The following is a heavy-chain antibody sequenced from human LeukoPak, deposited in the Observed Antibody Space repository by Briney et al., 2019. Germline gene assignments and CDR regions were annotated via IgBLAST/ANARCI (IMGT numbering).Heavy chain of an antibody. CDR3: ARLVWDTTMADGDIDS. J-gene: IGHJ4*02. Sequence: TGGSLRLPCAASGFTFSSYSMNWVRQAPGKGLGWVSSISSASTYIYYADSVKGRFTISRDNAKNSLYLQMNSLRAEDTAMYYCARLVWDTTMADGDIDSWGQGTLLIVSS. CDR1: GFTFSSYS. V-gene: IGHV3-21*01. CDR2: ISSASTYI. D-gene: IGHD5-18*01.